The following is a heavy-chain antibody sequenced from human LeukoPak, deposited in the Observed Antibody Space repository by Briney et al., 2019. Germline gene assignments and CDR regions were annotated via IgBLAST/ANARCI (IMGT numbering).Heavy chain of an antibody. V-gene: IGHV4-30-2*01. D-gene: IGHD2-2*01. CDR2: IYHSGST. Sequence: SQTLSLTCAVSGGSISGGGYSWSWIRQPPGKGLEWIGYIYHSGSTYYNPSLKSRVTISVDRSKNQFSLKLSSVTAADTAVYYCALSSRGYCSSTSCATQFDYWGQGTLVTVSS. CDR3: ALSSRGYCSSTSCATQFDY. CDR1: GGSISGGGYS. J-gene: IGHJ4*02.